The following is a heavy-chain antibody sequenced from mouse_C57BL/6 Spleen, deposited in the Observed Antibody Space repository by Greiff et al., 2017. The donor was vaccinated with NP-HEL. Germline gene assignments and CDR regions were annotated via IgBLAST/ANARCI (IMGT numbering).Heavy chain of an antibody. CDR3: ARSSIYYGNSYAMDY. CDR2: ISSGSSTI. J-gene: IGHJ4*01. D-gene: IGHD2-1*01. CDR1: GFTFSDYG. Sequence: EVQVVESGGGLVKPGGSLKLSCAASGFTFSDYGMHWVRQAPEKGLEWVAYISSGSSTIYYADTVKGRFTISRDNAKNTLFLQMTSLRSEDTAMYYCARSSIYYGNSYAMDYWGQGTSVTVSS. V-gene: IGHV5-17*01.